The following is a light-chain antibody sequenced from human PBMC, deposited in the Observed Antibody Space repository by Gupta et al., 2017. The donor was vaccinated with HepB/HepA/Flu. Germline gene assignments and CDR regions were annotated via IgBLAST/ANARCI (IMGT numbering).Light chain of an antibody. CDR1: SSNIEINS. V-gene: IGLV1-51*02. CDR2: ENN. Sequence: QSVLTQPPSVSAAPGQKVTISCSGSSSNIEINSVAWYQQLPGTAPKLLIYENNERPSGIPDRFSGSKSGTSATLGITGLQTGDEADYYCATWDNILSVGVFGTGTKVTVL. CDR3: ATWDNILSVGV. J-gene: IGLJ1*01.